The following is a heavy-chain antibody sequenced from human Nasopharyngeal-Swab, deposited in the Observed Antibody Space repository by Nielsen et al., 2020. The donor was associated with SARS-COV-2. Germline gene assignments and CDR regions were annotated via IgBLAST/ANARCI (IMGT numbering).Heavy chain of an antibody. V-gene: IGHV1-3*01. CDR1: GFTFTKYA. CDR2: INAGNDNT. Sequence: ASVKVSCKASGFTFTKYAIHWVRQAPGQRLEWMGWINAGNDNTRYSQNFQGRVTITRDTSARTAYMELHSLRSEDTAVYYCAGFWSAYPLSWFDPCGQGTLVTVSS. J-gene: IGHJ5*02. CDR3: AGFWSAYPLSWFDP. D-gene: IGHD3-3*01.